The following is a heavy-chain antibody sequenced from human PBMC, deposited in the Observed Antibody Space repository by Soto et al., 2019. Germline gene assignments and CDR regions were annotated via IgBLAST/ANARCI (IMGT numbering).Heavy chain of an antibody. Sequence: AEPLSLTFTVAVGSISSCCWSWIRQPPGKGLEWIGYIYYSGSTNYNPSLKSRVTISVDTSKNQFSLKLSSVTAADTAVYYCARGSSSWSRDWFDPWGQGTLVTVSS. D-gene: IGHD6-13*01. J-gene: IGHJ5*02. CDR1: VGSISSCC. CDR2: IYYSGST. CDR3: ARGSSSWSRDWFDP. V-gene: IGHV4-59*01.